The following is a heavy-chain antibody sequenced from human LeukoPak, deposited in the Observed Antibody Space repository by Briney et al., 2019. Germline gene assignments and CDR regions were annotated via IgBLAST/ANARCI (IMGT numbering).Heavy chain of an antibody. CDR3: AXXXXXXXXXXXTYYYYGMDV. CDR1: GYTFTSYG. J-gene: IGHJ6*02. V-gene: IGHV1-18*01. Sequence: ASVKVSCKASGYTFTSYGISWVRQAPGQGLEWMGWISAYNGNTNYAQKLQGRVTMTTDTSTSIAYMELRRLRSDDTAVYYCAXXXXXXXXXXXTYYYYGMDVWGQGTTVTVSS. CDR2: ISAYNGNT.